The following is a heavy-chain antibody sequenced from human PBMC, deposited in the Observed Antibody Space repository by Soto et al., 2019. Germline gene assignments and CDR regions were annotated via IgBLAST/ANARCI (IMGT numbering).Heavy chain of an antibody. CDR1: GFTFSSYW. CDR2: INSDGSSP. J-gene: IGHJ2*01. D-gene: IGHD1-26*01. V-gene: IGHV3-74*01. CDR3: ARDLSGSYYWYFDL. Sequence: EVQLVESGGGLVQPGGSLRLSCAASGFTFSSYWMHWVRQAPGKGLVWVSRINSDGSSPSYADSVKGRFTISRDNAKNTRDLQMNSLSAEDTAVYYCARDLSGSYYWYFDLWGRGTLVTVSS.